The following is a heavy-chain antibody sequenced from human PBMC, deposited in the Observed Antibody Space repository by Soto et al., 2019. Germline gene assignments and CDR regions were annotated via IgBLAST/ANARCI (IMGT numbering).Heavy chain of an antibody. CDR2: TRNKANRYSP. CDR1: GFIFSDYY. CDR3: ARDTGGSYDY. V-gene: IGHV3-72*01. D-gene: IGHD1-26*01. J-gene: IGHJ4*02. Sequence: EVQLVESGGGLVQPGGSLTLSCAASGFIFSDYYMDWVRQVPGKGLEWVGRTRNKANRYSPEYAPSVKGRFTISRHDLDDSMYLQTNSLKTEDTAVYYCARDTGGSYDYWGQGALVTVSS.